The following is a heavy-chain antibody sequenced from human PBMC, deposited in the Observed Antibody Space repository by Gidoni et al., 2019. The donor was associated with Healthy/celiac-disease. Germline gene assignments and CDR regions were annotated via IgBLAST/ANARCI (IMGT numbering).Heavy chain of an antibody. D-gene: IGHD2-2*02. CDR2: IIPIIGTA. J-gene: IGHJ3*02. V-gene: IGHV1-69*01. CDR3: ARDVARRYCSSTSCYTDAFDI. CDR1: GGTFSSYA. Sequence: QVQLVQYGAEVKKPGSSVRVSCKVSGGTFSSYAISWVRQAPGQGLEWMGGIIPIIGTANYAQKFQGRVTITADESTSTAYMELSSLRSEDTAVYYCARDVARRYCSSTSCYTDAFDIWGQGTMVTVSS.